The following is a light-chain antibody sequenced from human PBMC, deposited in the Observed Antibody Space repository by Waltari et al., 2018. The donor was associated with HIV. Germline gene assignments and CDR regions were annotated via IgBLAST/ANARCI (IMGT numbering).Light chain of an antibody. CDR1: SSNIGANF. J-gene: IGLJ2*01. Sequence: QSVLTQPPSVSAAPGQKVTIPCSGGSSNIGANFVAWYQHLPGTAPKVLIYENDKRPSGIPDRFSGSKSGTSANLGITGLQTGDEADYYCGTWDTSLRAPVLGGGTKVTVL. CDR3: GTWDTSLRAPV. CDR2: END. V-gene: IGLV1-51*02.